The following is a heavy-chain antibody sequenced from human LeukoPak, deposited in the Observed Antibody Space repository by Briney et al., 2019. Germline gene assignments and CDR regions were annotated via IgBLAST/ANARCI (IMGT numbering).Heavy chain of an antibody. CDR3: ARDKGVVTSGWFDP. CDR1: GGSISSYY. V-gene: IGHV4-59*01. CDR2: IYYSGST. J-gene: IGHJ5*02. D-gene: IGHD4-23*01. Sequence: SETLSLTCTVSGGSISSYYWSWIRQPPGKGLEWIGYIYYSGSTNYNPSLKSRVTISVDTSKNQFSLKLSSVTAADTAAYYCARDKGVVTSGWFDPWGQGTLVTVSS.